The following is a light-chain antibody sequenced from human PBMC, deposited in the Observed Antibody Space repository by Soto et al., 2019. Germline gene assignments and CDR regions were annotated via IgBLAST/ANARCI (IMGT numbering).Light chain of an antibody. CDR2: GVS. J-gene: IGKJ1*01. V-gene: IGKV3-20*01. CDR1: QTISSNF. Sequence: EIVLTQSPGTLSLSPGERATLSCRASQTISSNFLAWYQQKPGQAPRLLIYGVSIRATGIPDRFSGSGSGADFTLTISRLEPEDFAVYVCQQCGSSPWTFGQGTKVEI. CDR3: QQCGSSPWT.